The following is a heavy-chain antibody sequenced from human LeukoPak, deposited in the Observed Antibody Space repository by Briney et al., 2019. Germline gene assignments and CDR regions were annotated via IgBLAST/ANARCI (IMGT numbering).Heavy chain of an antibody. CDR2: IYYSGST. Sequence: SETLSLTCTVSGGSISSGGYYWSWIRQHPGKGLEWIGYIYYSGSTYYNPSLKSRVTISVDTSKNQFSLKLSSVTAADTAVYYCARDRPAMVYANWYFDLWGRGTLATVSS. D-gene: IGHD2-8*01. V-gene: IGHV4-30-4*08. CDR1: GGSISSGGYY. J-gene: IGHJ2*01. CDR3: ARDRPAMVYANWYFDL.